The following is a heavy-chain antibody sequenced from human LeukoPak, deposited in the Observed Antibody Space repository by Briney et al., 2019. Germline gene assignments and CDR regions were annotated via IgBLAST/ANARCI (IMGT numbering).Heavy chain of an antibody. CDR1: GFTFSSYS. Sequence: GSLRLSCAASGFTFSSYSMNWVRQAPGKGLEWVSSSSSSSSYIYYADSVKGRFTISRDNAKNSLYLQMNSLRAEDTAVYYCARVEMGDYYYMDVWGKGTTVTVSS. CDR2: SSSSSSYI. D-gene: IGHD5-24*01. CDR3: ARVEMGDYYYMDV. J-gene: IGHJ6*03. V-gene: IGHV3-21*01.